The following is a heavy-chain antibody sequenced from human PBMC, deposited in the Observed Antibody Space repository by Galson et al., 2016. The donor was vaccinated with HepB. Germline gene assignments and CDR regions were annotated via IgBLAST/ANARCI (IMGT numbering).Heavy chain of an antibody. Sequence: SVKVSCKASGGSFSDSGISWVRQAPGQGLEWMGGIIPMFGRANYAQKFQGRVNVMADESTNTAHMDLSSLTSEETAVYYCAISMEAAGPIEHWGQGTLVTVSS. V-gene: IGHV1-69*13. CDR3: AISMEAAGPIEH. D-gene: IGHD6-13*01. CDR1: GGSFSDSG. J-gene: IGHJ1*01. CDR2: IIPMFGRA.